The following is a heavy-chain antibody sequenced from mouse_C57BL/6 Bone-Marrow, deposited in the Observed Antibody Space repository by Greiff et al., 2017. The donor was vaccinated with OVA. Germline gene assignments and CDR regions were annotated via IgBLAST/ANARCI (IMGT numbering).Heavy chain of an antibody. D-gene: IGHD1-1*01. Sequence: EVQVVESGGGLVKPGGSLKLSCAASGFTFSSYAMSWVRQTPEKRLEWVATISDGGSYTYYPDNVKGRFTISRDNAKNNLYLQMSHLKSEDTAMYYCARGWDYGSGYAMDYWGQGTSVTVSS. J-gene: IGHJ4*01. V-gene: IGHV5-4*01. CDR3: ARGWDYGSGYAMDY. CDR1: GFTFSSYA. CDR2: ISDGGSYT.